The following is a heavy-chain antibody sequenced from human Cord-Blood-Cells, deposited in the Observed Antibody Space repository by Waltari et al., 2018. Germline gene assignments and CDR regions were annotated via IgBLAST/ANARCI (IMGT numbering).Heavy chain of an antibody. CDR2: IIPILGIA. Sequence: QVQLVQSGAEVKKPGSSVKVSCKASGGTSSSYAIRWVRQAPGQGLEWMGGIIPILGIANYAQKFQGRVTITADESTSTAYMELSSLRSEDTAVYYCAREMATITAFDIWGQGTMVTVSS. CDR1: GGTSSSYA. V-gene: IGHV1-69*04. J-gene: IGHJ3*02. CDR3: AREMATITAFDI. D-gene: IGHD5-12*01.